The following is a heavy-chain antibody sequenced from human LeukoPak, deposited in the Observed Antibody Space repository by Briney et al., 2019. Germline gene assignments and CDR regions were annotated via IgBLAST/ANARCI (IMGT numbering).Heavy chain of an antibody. CDR3: ARHQAAAGPDAFDI. J-gene: IGHJ3*02. D-gene: IGHD6-13*01. Sequence: GESLKISCNGSGYSFTSYWIGWVRQMRGKGLGWMGIIYPGDSDTRYSPSFQGQVTISADKSISTAYLQWSSLKASDTAMYYCARHQAAAGPDAFDIWCQGTMATVSA. CDR1: GYSFTSYW. CDR2: IYPGDSDT. V-gene: IGHV5-51*01.